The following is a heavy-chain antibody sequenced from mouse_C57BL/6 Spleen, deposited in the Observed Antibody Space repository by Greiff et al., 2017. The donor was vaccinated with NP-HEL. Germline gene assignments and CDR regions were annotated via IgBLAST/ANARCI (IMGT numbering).Heavy chain of an antibody. J-gene: IGHJ3*01. D-gene: IGHD2-5*01. CDR1: GYTFTSYW. V-gene: IGHV1-50*01. CDR2: IDPSDSYT. Sequence: QVHVKQPGAELVKPGASVKLSCKASGYTFTSYWMQWVKQRPGQGLEWIGEIDPSDSYTNYNQKFKGKATLTVDTSSSTAYMQLSSLTSEDSAVYHCARRSYSNYVAWFAYWGQGTLVTVSA. CDR3: ARRSYSNYVAWFAY.